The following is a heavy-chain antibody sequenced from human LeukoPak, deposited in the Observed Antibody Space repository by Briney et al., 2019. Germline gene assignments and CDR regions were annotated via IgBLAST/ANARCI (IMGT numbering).Heavy chain of an antibody. Sequence: ASVKVSCKASGYTFTGYYMHWVRQAPGQGLEWMGWIKPNSGGTNYAQKFQGRVTMTRDTSISTAYMELSRLRSDDTAVYYCARGDSRYYYDSSGYLDYWGQGTLVTVSS. V-gene: IGHV1-2*02. CDR2: IKPNSGGT. D-gene: IGHD3-22*01. CDR1: GYTFTGYY. CDR3: ARGDSRYYYDSSGYLDY. J-gene: IGHJ4*02.